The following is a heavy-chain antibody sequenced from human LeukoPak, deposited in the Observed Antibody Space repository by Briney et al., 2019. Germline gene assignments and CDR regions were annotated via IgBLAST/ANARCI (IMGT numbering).Heavy chain of an antibody. V-gene: IGHV1-18*01. D-gene: IGHD2/OR15-2a*01. CDR2: ISAHNGDT. Sequence: ASVKVSCQASGYTFINYGLTWVRQAPGQGLEWMGWISAHNGDTNYAQKFQGRVTMTTDTSTTIAYMELGSLRSDDTAVYYCVRNSSSAANGFDIWGQGTMVTVSS. CDR3: VRNSSSAANGFDI. CDR1: GYTFINYG. J-gene: IGHJ3*02.